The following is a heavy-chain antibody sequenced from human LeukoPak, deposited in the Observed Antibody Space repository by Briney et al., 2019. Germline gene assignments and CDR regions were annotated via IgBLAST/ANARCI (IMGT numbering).Heavy chain of an antibody. J-gene: IGHJ4*02. Sequence: GGSLRLSCAASGFTFSDYYMSWIRQAPGKGLEWVSYISSSGSTIYYADSVKGRFTNSRDNAKNSLYLQMNSLRAEDTAVYYCAREDPNRMTTVPYWGQGTLVTVSS. V-gene: IGHV3-11*01. D-gene: IGHD4-17*01. CDR1: GFTFSDYY. CDR2: ISSSGSTI. CDR3: AREDPNRMTTVPY.